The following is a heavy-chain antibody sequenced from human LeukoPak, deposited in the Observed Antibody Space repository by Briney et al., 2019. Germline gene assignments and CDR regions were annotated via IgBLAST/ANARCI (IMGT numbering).Heavy chain of an antibody. CDR3: ARGPNYYDSSGTEYYFDY. CDR2: IYSGGST. V-gene: IGHV3-53*01. Sequence: GGSLRLSCAASGFTVSSNYMSWVRQAPGKGLEWVSVIYSGGSTYYADPVKGRFTISRDNSKNTLYLQMNSLRAEDTAVYYCARGPNYYDSSGTEYYFDYWGQGTLVTVSS. D-gene: IGHD3-22*01. CDR1: GFTVSSNY. J-gene: IGHJ4*02.